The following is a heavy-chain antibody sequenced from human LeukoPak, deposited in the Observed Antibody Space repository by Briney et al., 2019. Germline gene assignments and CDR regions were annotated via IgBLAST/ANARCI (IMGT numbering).Heavy chain of an antibody. V-gene: IGHV4-39*07. CDR1: GGSISSSSYY. J-gene: IGHJ3*02. D-gene: IGHD2-15*01. CDR3: ARDEVWEARYCSGGSCYYSI. CDR2: IYYSGST. Sequence: SETLSLTCTVSGGSISSSSYYWGWIRQPPGKGLEWIGSIYYSGSTYYNPSLKSRVTISVDTSKNQFSLKLSSVTAADTAVYYCARDEVWEARYCSGGSCYYSIWGQGTMVTVSS.